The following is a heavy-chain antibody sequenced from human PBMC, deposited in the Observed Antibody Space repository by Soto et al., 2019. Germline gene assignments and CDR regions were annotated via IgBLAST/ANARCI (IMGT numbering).Heavy chain of an antibody. Sequence: QVQLQESGPGLVKPSETLSLTCTVSGGSISSYYWSWIRQPPGKGLEWIGYIYYSGSTNYNPSLKSRVTISVDTSKNQFPLKLSSVTAADTAVYYCARDRVVRGVISDALYYYYGMDVWGQGTTVTVSS. D-gene: IGHD3-10*01. J-gene: IGHJ6*02. CDR2: IYYSGST. CDR3: ARDRVVRGVISDALYYYYGMDV. V-gene: IGHV4-59*01. CDR1: GGSISSYY.